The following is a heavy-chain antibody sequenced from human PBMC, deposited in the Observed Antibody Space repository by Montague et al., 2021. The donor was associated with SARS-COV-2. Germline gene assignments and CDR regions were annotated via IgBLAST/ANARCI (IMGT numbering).Heavy chain of an antibody. Sequence: SLRLSCAASGFTFEDYAMRWVRQAPGKGLEWVSGISWNSGRLDYADYVKGRFTISRDNAKNSLYLQMNSLRAEDTALYYCAKGYFHSGYDRSWDYGMDVWGQGTTVTVSS. CDR3: AKGYFHSGYDRSWDYGMDV. CDR2: ISWNSGRL. V-gene: IGHV3-9*01. CDR1: GFTFEDYA. J-gene: IGHJ6*02. D-gene: IGHD5-12*01.